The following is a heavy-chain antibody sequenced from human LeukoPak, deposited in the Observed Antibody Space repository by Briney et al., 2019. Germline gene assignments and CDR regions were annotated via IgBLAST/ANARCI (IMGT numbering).Heavy chain of an antibody. CDR3: AKDQGVSIVVVPAAASYYMDV. CDR1: GFTFSSYG. V-gene: IGHV3-30*02. CDR2: IRYDGSNK. Sequence: GGSLRLSCAASGFTFSSYGMHWVRQAPGKGLEWVAFIRYDGSNKYYADSVKGRFTISRDNSKNTLYLQMNSLRAEDTAVYYCAKDQGVSIVVVPAAASYYMDVWGKGTTVTVSS. J-gene: IGHJ6*03. D-gene: IGHD2-2*01.